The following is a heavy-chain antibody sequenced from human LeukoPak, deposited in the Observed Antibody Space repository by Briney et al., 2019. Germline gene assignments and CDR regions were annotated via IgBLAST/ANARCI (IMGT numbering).Heavy chain of an antibody. CDR3: AKDHGDCSSTSCYTLMDYFDY. CDR1: GFTFDDYA. CDR2: ISGSGGST. J-gene: IGHJ4*02. V-gene: IGHV3-23*01. Sequence: GGSLRLSCAASGFTFDDYAMHWVRQAPGKGLEWFSAISGSGGSTYYADSVNGRFTIYRDNSKNTLYLQMNSLRAEDTAVYYCAKDHGDCSSTSCYTLMDYFDYWGQGTLVTVSS. D-gene: IGHD2-2*02.